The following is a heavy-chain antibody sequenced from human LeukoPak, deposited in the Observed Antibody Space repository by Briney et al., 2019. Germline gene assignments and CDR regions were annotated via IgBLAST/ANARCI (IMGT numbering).Heavy chain of an antibody. V-gene: IGHV3-53*01. CDR3: ARGLGGSVDY. CDR2: IYSGGSA. Sequence: GSLRLSCAASGFTVGSNYLSWVRQAPGKGLEWVSVIYSGGSAYYADSVKGRFTISRDNSKNTVFLQMNSLRAEDTAVYYCARGLGGSVDYWGQGTLVTVSS. J-gene: IGHJ4*02. CDR1: GFTVGSNY. D-gene: IGHD1-26*01.